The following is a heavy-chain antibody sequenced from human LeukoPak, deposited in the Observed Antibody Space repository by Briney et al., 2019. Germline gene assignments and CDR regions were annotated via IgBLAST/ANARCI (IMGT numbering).Heavy chain of an antibody. V-gene: IGHV3-7*03. J-gene: IGHJ4*02. CDR3: ARSYCSSTSCYEVDY. CDR1: GFTFSDAW. CDR2: IKQDGSEK. Sequence: PGGSLRLSCAASGFTFSDAWMSWVRQAPGKGLEWVANIKQDGSEKYYVDSVKGRFTISRDNAKNSLYLQMNSLRAGDTAVYYCARSYCSSTSCYEVDYWGQGTLVTVSS. D-gene: IGHD2-2*01.